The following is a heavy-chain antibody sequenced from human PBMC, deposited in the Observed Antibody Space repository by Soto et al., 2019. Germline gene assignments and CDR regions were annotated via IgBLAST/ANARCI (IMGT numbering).Heavy chain of an antibody. V-gene: IGHV3-73*01. CDR2: IKSKAGSYAT. J-gene: IGHJ4*02. Sequence: GGSLRLSCAASGFSFSGSAIQWVRQASGKGLEWVGRIKSKAGSYATAYAASVEGRFTISRDDSKNTAYLQMTTLKSEDTAVYYCSSLDYRSSSSFFDFWGQGTLVTVSS. D-gene: IGHD6-6*01. CDR3: SSLDYRSSSSFFDF. CDR1: GFSFSGSA.